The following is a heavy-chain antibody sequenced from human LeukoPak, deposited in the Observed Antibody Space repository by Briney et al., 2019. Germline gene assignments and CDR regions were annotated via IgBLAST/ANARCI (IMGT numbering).Heavy chain of an antibody. CDR2: INPNSGGT. D-gene: IGHD4-17*01. CDR1: GYTFTGYY. J-gene: IGHJ3*02. V-gene: IGHV1-2*04. Sequence: ASVKVSCKASGYTFTGYYMHWVRQAPGQGLEGMGWINPNSGGTNYAQKFQGWVTMTRDTSISTAYMELSRLRSDDTAVYYCARASPPYGDDAFDIWGQGTMVTVSS. CDR3: ARASPPYGDDAFDI.